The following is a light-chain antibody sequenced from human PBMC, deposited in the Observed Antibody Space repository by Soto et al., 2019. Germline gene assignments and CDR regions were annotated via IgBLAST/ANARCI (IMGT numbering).Light chain of an antibody. V-gene: IGLV2-14*01. CDR3: SSYTSSGTWV. Sequence: QSALTQPASVSGSPGQSITISCTGTSSDVGGYNYVSWFQQHPDKAPKLMIYEVSNRPSGVSNRFSGSKSGNTASLTISGLQAEDEADYYCSSYTSSGTWVFGGGTKLTVL. CDR2: EVS. J-gene: IGLJ3*02. CDR1: SSDVGGYNY.